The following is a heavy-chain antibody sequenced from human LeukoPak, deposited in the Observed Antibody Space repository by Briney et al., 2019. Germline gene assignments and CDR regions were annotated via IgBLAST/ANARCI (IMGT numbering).Heavy chain of an antibody. V-gene: IGHV3-30-3*01. J-gene: IGHJ4*02. Sequence: GGSLRLSCAASGFTFSAYAMHWVRQAPGRGLEWVAVISYDGSNIYYADSVRGRFTISRDNSKSTLYLQMNSLRAEDTAIYSCARSYDSSCYYSFDYWGQGTLVTVSA. CDR1: GFTFSAYA. CDR2: ISYDGSNI. D-gene: IGHD3-22*01. CDR3: ARSYDSSCYYSFDY.